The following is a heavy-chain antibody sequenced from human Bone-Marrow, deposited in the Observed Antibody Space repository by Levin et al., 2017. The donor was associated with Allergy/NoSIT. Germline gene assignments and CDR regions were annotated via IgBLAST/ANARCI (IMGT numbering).Heavy chain of an antibody. CDR1: GFTFRSYG. V-gene: IGHV3-30*18. Sequence: GGSLRLSCVASGFTFRSYGMYWVRQAPGKGLEWVAVISYDGSHMDYADSVKGRFTISRDDSNNTLYLQMSSLRDEDTAVYYCAKEQGILRYFDWLHYWGQGTLVTVSS. D-gene: IGHD3-9*01. CDR2: ISYDGSHM. CDR3: AKEQGILRYFDWLHY. J-gene: IGHJ4*02.